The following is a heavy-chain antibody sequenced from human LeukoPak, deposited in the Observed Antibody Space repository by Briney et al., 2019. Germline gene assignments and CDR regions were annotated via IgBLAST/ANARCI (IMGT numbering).Heavy chain of an antibody. D-gene: IGHD3-10*01. J-gene: IGHJ4*02. Sequence: GGSLRLSCAASGFTFSSYAMSWVRQAPGKGLEWVSGISGSGANTYYADSVKGRFTISRDNSKNTLYLQMNSLRAEDTAVYYCAKVTYGSGTYGAFDSWGQGTLVTVSS. CDR1: GFTFSSYA. V-gene: IGHV3-23*01. CDR3: AKVTYGSGTYGAFDS. CDR2: ISGSGANT.